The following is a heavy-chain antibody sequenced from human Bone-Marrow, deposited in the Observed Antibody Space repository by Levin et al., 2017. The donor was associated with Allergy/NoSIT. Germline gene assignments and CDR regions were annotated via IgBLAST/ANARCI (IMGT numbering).Heavy chain of an antibody. D-gene: IGHD3-10*01. Sequence: ASGKVSCKTSGYKYTNYGISWVRQAPGQGLEWMGWISTYNGHTNFAPSLQGRINMTAETSTNTVYMELRRLRSDDTAVYYCASGYYYGSYSDFDYWGQGPLVTVSS. CDR2: ISTYNGHT. CDR1: GYKYTNYG. CDR3: ASGYYYGSYSDFDY. V-gene: IGHV1-18*01. J-gene: IGHJ4*02.